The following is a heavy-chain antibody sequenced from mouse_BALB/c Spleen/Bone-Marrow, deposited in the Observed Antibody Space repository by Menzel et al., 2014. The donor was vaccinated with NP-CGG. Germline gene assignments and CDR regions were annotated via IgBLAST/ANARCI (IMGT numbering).Heavy chain of an antibody. V-gene: IGHV3-1*02. D-gene: IGHD3-1*01. Sequence: VQLKHSGPDLVKPSQSLSLTCTVTGYSITSGYSWHWTRQFPGNKLEWMGYIHFTGSTNYIPSLESRISFTRDTSKNQFFLQLNSVTTEDTATYYCARWRGATDYALDYWGQGTSVTVSS. J-gene: IGHJ4*01. CDR1: GYSITSGYS. CDR2: IHFTGST. CDR3: ARWRGATDYALDY.